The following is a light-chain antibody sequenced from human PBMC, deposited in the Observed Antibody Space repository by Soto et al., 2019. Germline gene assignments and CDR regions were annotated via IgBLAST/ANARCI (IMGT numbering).Light chain of an antibody. Sequence: EIVLTQSPDTLSLSPGERATLSCRASQSISNSLAWYQQKPGQAPQLLIYDVSNRATGIPARFSGSGSGTDFTLTISGLETEDFAVYFCQQRSSWPITFGGGTKVDIK. CDR1: QSISNS. CDR3: QQRSSWPIT. J-gene: IGKJ4*01. V-gene: IGKV3-11*01. CDR2: DVS.